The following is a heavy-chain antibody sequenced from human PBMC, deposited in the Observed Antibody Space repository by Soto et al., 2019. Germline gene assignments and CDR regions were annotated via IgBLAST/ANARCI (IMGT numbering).Heavy chain of an antibody. CDR3: ATVVVVVPAARGTKWFDP. Sequence: AETLSLTCPVSGGSISSYYWSWIRQPAGKVLEWIGRIYTSGRTNYNPSLKSRVTMSVDTSKNQFSLKLSSVTAAETAVYYCATVVVVVPAARGTKWFDPWGQGTLVTF. CDR2: IYTSGRT. V-gene: IGHV4-4*07. CDR1: GGSISSYY. D-gene: IGHD2-2*01. J-gene: IGHJ5*02.